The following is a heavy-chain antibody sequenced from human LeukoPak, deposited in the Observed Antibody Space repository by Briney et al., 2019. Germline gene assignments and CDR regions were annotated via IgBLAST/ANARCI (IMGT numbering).Heavy chain of an antibody. V-gene: IGHV5-51*01. CDR1: GYSFTKSR. D-gene: IGHD3-22*01. CDR3: ARRGNYYDSSGYYYGDAFDI. J-gene: IGHJ3*02. CDR2: IFPGDSDT. Sequence: GESLKISCKASGYSFTKSRIAWVRQKPGKGLEWMGIIFPGDSDTRYSPSFQGQVTISADKSISTAYLQWSSLKASDTAMYYCARRGNYYDSSGYYYGDAFDIWGQGTMVTVSS.